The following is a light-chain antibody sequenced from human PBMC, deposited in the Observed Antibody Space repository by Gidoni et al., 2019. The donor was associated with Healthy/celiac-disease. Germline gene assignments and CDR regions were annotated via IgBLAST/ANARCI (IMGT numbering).Light chain of an antibody. J-gene: IGKJ1*01. V-gene: IGKV1-5*01. CDR2: DAS. CDR3: QQYNSYWT. CDR1: QSSSNW. Sequence: DIQMTQSPSTLSASVGDRVTITCRASQSSSNWLAWFQQKPGKAPKLLIYDASSLESGVPSRFSGSGSGTEFTLTISSLQPDDFATYYCQQYNSYWTFGQGTKVEIK.